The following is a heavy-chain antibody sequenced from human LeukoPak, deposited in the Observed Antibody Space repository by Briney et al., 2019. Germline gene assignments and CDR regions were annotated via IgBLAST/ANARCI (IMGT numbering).Heavy chain of an antibody. Sequence: GGSLRLSCAASGFTFSTYYMHWVRQAPGKGLVWVSRINTDGSSTRYADSVKGRFTISRDNAKNTLYLQMNSLRAEDTAVYYCARDFRYYFDYWGQGTLVTVSS. V-gene: IGHV3-74*01. CDR3: ARDFRYYFDY. J-gene: IGHJ4*02. CDR2: INTDGSST. CDR1: GFTFSTYY.